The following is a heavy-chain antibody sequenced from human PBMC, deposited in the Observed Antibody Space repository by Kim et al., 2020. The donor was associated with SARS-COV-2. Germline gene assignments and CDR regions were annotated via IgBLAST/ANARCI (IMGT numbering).Heavy chain of an antibody. Sequence: GGSLRLSCAASGFTFSSYDMHWVRQATGKGLEWVSAIGTAGDTYYPGSVKGRFTISRENAKNSLYLQMNSLRAGDTAVYYCARGRGGYYYYGSGSYYYFDYWGQGTLVTVSS. D-gene: IGHD3-10*01. CDR2: IGTAGDT. CDR1: GFTFSSYD. V-gene: IGHV3-13*01. CDR3: ARGRGGYYYYGSGSYYYFDY. J-gene: IGHJ4*02.